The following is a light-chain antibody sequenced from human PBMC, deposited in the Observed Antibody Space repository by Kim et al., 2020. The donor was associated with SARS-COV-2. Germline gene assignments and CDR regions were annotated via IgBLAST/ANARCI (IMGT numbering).Light chain of an antibody. CDR3: GTWDSSLSAVV. V-gene: IGLV1-51*01. Sequence: GQKVTISCSGSSSNIGNNYVSWYQQLPGTAPTLLLYDNNKRPAGIPDRFSGSKSGTSATLGITGFQTGDEADYYCGTWDSSLSAVVFGGGTQLTVL. CDR2: DNN. J-gene: IGLJ2*01. CDR1: SSNIGNNY.